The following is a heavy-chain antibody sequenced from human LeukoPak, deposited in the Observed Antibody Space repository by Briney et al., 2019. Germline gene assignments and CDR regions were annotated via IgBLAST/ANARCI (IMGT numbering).Heavy chain of an antibody. D-gene: IGHD3-16*01. V-gene: IGHV3-11*04. Sequence: GSLRLSCAASGFTFSGFYMSWIRQAPGKGLECGSYISSSGHSIYYADSVKGRFTIYRDNAKTSLYVEMNSLRADDTDFYYCERDFENGRGRDYWGQGTLVTVSS. CDR2: ISSSGHSI. CDR1: GFTFSGFY. CDR3: ERDFENGRGRDY. J-gene: IGHJ4*02.